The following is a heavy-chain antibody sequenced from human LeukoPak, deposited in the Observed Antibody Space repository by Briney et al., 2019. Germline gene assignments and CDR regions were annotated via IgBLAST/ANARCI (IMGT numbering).Heavy chain of an antibody. J-gene: IGHJ4*02. CDR3: AKDTGYDSSGGTFDY. CDR2: INWNSGSI. Sequence: GGSLRLSCAASGFTLSSYSMNWVRQAPGKGLEWVSGINWNSGSIGYADSVKGRFTISRDNAKNSLYLQMNSLRAEDTALYYCAKDTGYDSSGGTFDYWGQGTLVTVSS. V-gene: IGHV3-9*01. CDR1: GFTLSSYS. D-gene: IGHD3-22*01.